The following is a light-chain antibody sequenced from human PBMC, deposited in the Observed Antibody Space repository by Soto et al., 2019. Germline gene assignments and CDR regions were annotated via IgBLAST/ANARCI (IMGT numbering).Light chain of an antibody. CDR1: QSISSW. Sequence: DIQRTQSPSTLSASLGDRFTITCLASQSISSWLAWYQQKPGKAPKLLIYDASSLESGVPSRFSGSGSGTEFTLTISSLQPDDFATCYCQQYNSYPWTFGQGTKVDI. V-gene: IGKV1-5*01. CDR3: QQYNSYPWT. J-gene: IGKJ1*01. CDR2: DAS.